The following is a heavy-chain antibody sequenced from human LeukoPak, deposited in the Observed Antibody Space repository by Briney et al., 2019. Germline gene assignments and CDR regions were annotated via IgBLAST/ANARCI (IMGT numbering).Heavy chain of an antibody. Sequence: ASVKVSCKASGYTFTDYYMHWVRQAPGQGLEWMGWINPNSGGTKYAQKPQGRVTMTRDTSISTAYMELSRLTSDDTAVYYCARGPHFHYSGSGSLQHWFDPWGQGTLVTVSS. CDR3: ARGPHFHYSGSGSLQHWFDP. CDR1: GYTFTDYY. J-gene: IGHJ5*02. D-gene: IGHD3-10*01. CDR2: INPNSGGT. V-gene: IGHV1-2*02.